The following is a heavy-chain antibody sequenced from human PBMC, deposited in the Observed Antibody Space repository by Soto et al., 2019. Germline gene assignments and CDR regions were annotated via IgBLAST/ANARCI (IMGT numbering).Heavy chain of an antibody. V-gene: IGHV4-34*01. CDR1: GGSFSGYY. Sequence: QVQLQQWGAGLLKPSETLSLTCAVYGGSFSGYYWSWIRQPPGKGLEWIGEITHSGSTNYNPSLKRRVTISVDTSKNQFSLKLSSVTAADTAVYYCARSVYGDFFFDYWGQGTLVTVSS. CDR2: ITHSGST. D-gene: IGHD4-17*01. J-gene: IGHJ4*02. CDR3: ARSVYGDFFFDY.